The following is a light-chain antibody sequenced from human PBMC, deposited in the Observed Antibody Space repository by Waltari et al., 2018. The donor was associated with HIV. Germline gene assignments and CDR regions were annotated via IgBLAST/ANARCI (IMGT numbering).Light chain of an antibody. CDR1: SGSIATNH. CDR3: QSYDSSNPVV. CDR2: EDN. J-gene: IGLJ2*01. Sequence: NFMLTQPHSVSESPGKTLTISCPRSSGSIATNHSQLYQQRPGSSPTTVIYEDNQRPSGVPDRCSGSIDSSSNSASLTISGLKTEDEADYYCQSYDSSNPVVFGGGTKVTVL. V-gene: IGLV6-57*01.